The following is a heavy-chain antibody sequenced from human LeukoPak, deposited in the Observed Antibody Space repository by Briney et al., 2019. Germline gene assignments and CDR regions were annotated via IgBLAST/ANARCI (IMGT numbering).Heavy chain of an antibody. CDR3: AKAFDYGDYSVAFDI. Sequence: GGSLRLSCAXSGXXFSSYAMSWVRQAPGKGLEWVSAIRGSGGSTYYADSVKGRFTISRDNSKNTLYLQMNSLRAEDTAVYYCAKAFDYGDYSVAFDIWGQGTMVTVSS. J-gene: IGHJ3*02. D-gene: IGHD4-17*01. CDR2: IRGSGGST. V-gene: IGHV3-23*01. CDR1: GXXFSSYA.